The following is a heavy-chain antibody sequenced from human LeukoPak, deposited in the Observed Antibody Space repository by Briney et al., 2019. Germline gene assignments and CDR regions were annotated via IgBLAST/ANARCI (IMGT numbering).Heavy chain of an antibody. D-gene: IGHD5-18*01. J-gene: IGHJ4*02. Sequence: GRSLRLSCAASGFTFSSYAMHWVRQAPGKGLEWVAVISYDGSNKYYADSVKGRFTISRDNSKNTLYLQMNSLRAEDTAVYYCASGGYSYGYGCWGQGTLVTVSS. CDR1: GFTFSSYA. CDR3: ASGGYSYGYGC. CDR2: ISYDGSNK. V-gene: IGHV3-30-3*01.